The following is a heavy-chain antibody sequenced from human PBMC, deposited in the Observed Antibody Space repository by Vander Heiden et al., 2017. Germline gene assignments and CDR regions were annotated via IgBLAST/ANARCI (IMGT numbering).Heavy chain of an antibody. D-gene: IGHD2-15*01. Sequence: EVQLVESGGGLVQPGRSRRLSCVASGFTFDDYAMHWVRQPPGKGLEWVSHISWNSGSIDYADSVKGRFTISRDNAKNPRYLQMNSLRPDDTALYYCARVQGSSYFYFAMDVWGQGTTVTVSS. CDR1: GFTFDDYA. J-gene: IGHJ6*02. CDR3: ARVQGSSYFYFAMDV. CDR2: ISWNSGSI. V-gene: IGHV3-9*01.